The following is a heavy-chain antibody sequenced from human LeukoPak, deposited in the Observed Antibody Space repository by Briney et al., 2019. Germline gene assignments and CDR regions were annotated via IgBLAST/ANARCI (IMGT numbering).Heavy chain of an antibody. CDR1: GYTFTFYD. Sequence: ASVKLSCKASGYTFTFYDIQWVRQAAGQGLEWMGWVNPHSGNTGYTQKFLGRITLTRNTSTSMAYMELTSLKSEDTAVYYCARGRRDAFDIWGQGTTVTVS. CDR2: VNPHSGNT. V-gene: IGHV1-8*03. J-gene: IGHJ3*02. CDR3: ARGRRDAFDI.